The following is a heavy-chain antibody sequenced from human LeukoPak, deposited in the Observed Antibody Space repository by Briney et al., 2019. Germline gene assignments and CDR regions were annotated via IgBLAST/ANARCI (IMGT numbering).Heavy chain of an antibody. J-gene: IGHJ1*01. Sequence: ASVKVSCKASGGTFSSYAISWVRQAPGQGLEWMGGIIPIFGTANYAQKFQGRVTITADESTNTAYMELASLRPDDTAIYYCTRGSSSQYFQHWGQGTLVTVSS. CDR3: TRGSSSQYFQH. CDR1: GGTFSSYA. CDR2: IIPIFGTA. D-gene: IGHD6-6*01. V-gene: IGHV1-69*13.